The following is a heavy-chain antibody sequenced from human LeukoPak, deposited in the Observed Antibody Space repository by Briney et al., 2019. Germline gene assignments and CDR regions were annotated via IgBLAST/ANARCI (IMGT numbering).Heavy chain of an antibody. D-gene: IGHD3-22*01. V-gene: IGHV1-2*02. CDR1: GYTFTGYY. CDR3: AREQYYYDSSGYFGY. CDR2: INPNSGGT. Sequence: ASVKVSCKASGYTFTGYYMHWVRQAPGQGLEWMGWINPNSGGTNYAQKFQGRVTMTRDTSISTAYMELSRLRSDDTAAYYCAREQYYYDSSGYFGYWGQGTLVTVSS. J-gene: IGHJ4*02.